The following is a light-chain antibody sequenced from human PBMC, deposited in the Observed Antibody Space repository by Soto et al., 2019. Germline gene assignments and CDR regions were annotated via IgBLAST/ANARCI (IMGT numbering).Light chain of an antibody. V-gene: IGLV1-40*01. CDR1: SSNIGAGYD. CDR3: QSYDSSLSGV. CDR2: GNS. Sequence: QAVLTQPPSASGAPGQTVTISCTGSSSNIGAGYDVHWYQQLPGTAPKLLIYGNSNRPSGVPDRFSGSKSGTSASLAITGLQAEDEADYYCQSYDSSLSGVFGGGTKLTVL. J-gene: IGLJ3*02.